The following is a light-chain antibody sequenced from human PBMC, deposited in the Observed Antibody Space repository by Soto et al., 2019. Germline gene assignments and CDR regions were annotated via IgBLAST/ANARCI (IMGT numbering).Light chain of an antibody. J-gene: IGKJ1*01. CDR2: KAS. V-gene: IGKV1-5*03. CDR1: QSINSW. Sequence: DIQMTQSPSTLSASVGDRVTITCRASQSINSWLAWYQQKPGRAPKLLLYKASSLESGVPSRFSGSGSGTEFTLTISRLQPDDFATYYCQQYTSYSTFGQGTKVEIK. CDR3: QQYTSYST.